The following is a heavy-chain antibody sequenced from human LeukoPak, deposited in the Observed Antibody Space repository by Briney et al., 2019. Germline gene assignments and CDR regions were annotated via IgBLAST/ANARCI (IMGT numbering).Heavy chain of an antibody. CDR2: IYYSGSS. D-gene: IGHD5-12*01. V-gene: IGHV4-39*01. CDR3: ARLPAITTYYYYYMDV. Sequence: PPETLSLTCAVSGGSISSSSHYWGWIRQAPGKRLECIGTIYYSGSSYYNPSLKSRVTMSVDTSKNQFSLRLSSVTAADTAVYYCARLPAITTYYYYYMDVWGKGTMVTVSS. J-gene: IGHJ6*03. CDR1: GGSISSSSHY.